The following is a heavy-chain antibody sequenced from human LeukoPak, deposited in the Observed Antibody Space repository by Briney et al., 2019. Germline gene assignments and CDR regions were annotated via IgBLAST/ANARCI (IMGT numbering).Heavy chain of an antibody. Sequence: GGSLRLSCAASGFTFSNYALHWVREAPGKGLEWVAVISYDGSNKYYADSVKGRFTISRDNSKNTLYLQMNSLRAEDTAVYYCARDNYYYDSSGYYHFDYWGQGTLVTVSS. CDR1: GFTFSNYA. J-gene: IGHJ4*02. D-gene: IGHD3-22*01. V-gene: IGHV3-30*04. CDR2: ISYDGSNK. CDR3: ARDNYYYDSSGYYHFDY.